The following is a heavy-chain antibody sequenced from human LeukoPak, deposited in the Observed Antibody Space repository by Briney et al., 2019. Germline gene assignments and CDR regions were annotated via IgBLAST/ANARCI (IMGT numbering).Heavy chain of an antibody. D-gene: IGHD6-13*01. CDR2: ISHNGETK. CDR1: GFTFSDHY. CDR3: ARDRHGYFDY. Sequence: GGSLRLSCAASGFTFSDHYMIWLRQAPGKGLEAISYISHNGETKYYADSVKGRLSISRDNAKSWLYLQMNSLRVEDTAVYYCARDRHGYFDYWGQGTLVTVSS. V-gene: IGHV3-11*01. J-gene: IGHJ4*02.